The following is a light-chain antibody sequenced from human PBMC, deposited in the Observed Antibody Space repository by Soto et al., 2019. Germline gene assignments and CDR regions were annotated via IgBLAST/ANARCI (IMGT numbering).Light chain of an antibody. J-gene: IGKJ2*01. CDR3: QQRSNWPPYT. CDR1: QSVSSY. V-gene: IGKV3-11*01. Sequence: EIVLTQSPATLSLSPGERATLSCRASQSVSSYLAWYQQKPGQAPRPLIYDASNRATGVPARFSGSGSGTDFTLTISSLERGDFAIYYCQQRSNWPPYTFGQGTKLEIK. CDR2: DAS.